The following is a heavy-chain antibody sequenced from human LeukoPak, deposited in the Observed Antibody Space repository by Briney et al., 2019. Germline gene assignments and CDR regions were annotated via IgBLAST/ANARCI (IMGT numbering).Heavy chain of an antibody. J-gene: IGHJ6*03. CDR3: ARVRKKVVPAVIVDRGDYYYYYMDV. Sequence: SETLSLTCTVSGGSISSSSYYWGWIRQPPGKGLEWIGSIYYSGSTYYNPSLKSRVTISVDTSKNQFSLKLSSVTAADTAVYYCARVRKKVVPAVIVDRGDYYYYYMDVWGKGTTVTVSS. V-gene: IGHV4-39*07. D-gene: IGHD2-2*01. CDR1: GGSISSSSYY. CDR2: IYYSGST.